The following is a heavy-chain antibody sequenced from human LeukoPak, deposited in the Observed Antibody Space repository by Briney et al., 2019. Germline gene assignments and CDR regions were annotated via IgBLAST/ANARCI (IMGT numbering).Heavy chain of an antibody. D-gene: IGHD2/OR15-2a*01. Sequence: GSLRLSCAASGNYWMHWVRQVPGKGLVWVSHIDSDGSWTSYADSVKGRFTISKDNAKNTVYLQMNSLRAEDTAVYYCVSFYETYWGRGTLVTVSS. CDR1: GNYW. J-gene: IGHJ4*02. CDR2: IDSDGSWT. CDR3: VSFYETY. V-gene: IGHV3-74*01.